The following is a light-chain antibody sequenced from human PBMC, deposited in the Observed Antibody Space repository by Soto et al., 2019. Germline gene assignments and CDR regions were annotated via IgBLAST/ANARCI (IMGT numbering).Light chain of an antibody. J-gene: IGLJ1*01. CDR1: SSDVGGYDY. CDR2: DVS. Sequence: QSVLTQPASVSGSPGQSITISCTGTSSDVGGYDYVSWYQQHPGKAPQLMIYDVSHRPSGVSSRFSGSKSGYTASLTISGLQAEDEADYYCTSYRSGSTYVFGTGTKLTVL. CDR3: TSYRSGSTYV. V-gene: IGLV2-14*01.